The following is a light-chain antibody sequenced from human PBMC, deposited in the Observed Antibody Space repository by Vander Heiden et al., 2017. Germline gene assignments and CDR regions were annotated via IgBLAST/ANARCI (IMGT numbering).Light chain of an antibody. J-gene: IGLJ1*01. V-gene: IGLV1-44*01. Sequence: QSVLTQPPSASGTPGQRVTISCSGSSSNLGSNTVNWYQQLQGTAPNLLIYSNNQRPSGVPDRFSGAKSGTSASLAISGLQSEDEADYYCAAWDDSLNGYVFGTGTKVTVL. CDR3: AAWDDSLNGYV. CDR2: SNN. CDR1: SSNLGSNT.